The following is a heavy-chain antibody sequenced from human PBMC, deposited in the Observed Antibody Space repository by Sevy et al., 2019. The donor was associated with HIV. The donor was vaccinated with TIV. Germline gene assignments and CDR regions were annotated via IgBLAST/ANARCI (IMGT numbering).Heavy chain of an antibody. CDR3: ARDFSYYFDY. Sequence: GGSLRLSCAASGFIFRSYAMHWVRQAPGKGLEWVALISYDGSNEYYADSVKGRFTISRDNSKNTLYLQMNSLRAEDTAVYYCARDFSYYFDYWGQGTLVTVSS. CDR1: GFIFRSYA. V-gene: IGHV3-30-3*01. D-gene: IGHD3-10*01. J-gene: IGHJ4*02. CDR2: ISYDGSNE.